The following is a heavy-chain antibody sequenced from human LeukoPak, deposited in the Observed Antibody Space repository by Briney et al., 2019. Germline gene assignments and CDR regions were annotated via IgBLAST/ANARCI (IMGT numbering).Heavy chain of an antibody. CDR2: IRGDGGST. CDR3: AKELRTYYDFWSGYYTGQGYYYYYGMDV. CDR1: GFTFVDYA. D-gene: IGHD3-3*01. V-gene: IGHV3-43*02. J-gene: IGHJ6*02. Sequence: GGSLRLSCAASGFTFVDYAMHWVRQAPGKGLEWVSLIRGDGGSTYYADAVEGRFTISRDNSKNSLYLQMNSLRTEDTALYYCAKELRTYYDFWSGYYTGQGYYYYYGMDVWGQGTTVTVSS.